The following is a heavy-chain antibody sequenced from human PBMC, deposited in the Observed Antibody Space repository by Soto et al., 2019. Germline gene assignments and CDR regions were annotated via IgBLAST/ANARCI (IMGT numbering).Heavy chain of an antibody. Sequence: DVLLLESGGGLVQPGGSLRLSCEASGFSFSSFAMNWVRQAPGKGLEWVSAIGDSGASTYYADSVKGRFTISRDNSRNTLYLQLNSLRAEATAVYYCAKGVELDVWGNGTTVTVSS. CDR1: GFSFSSFA. CDR2: IGDSGAST. D-gene: IGHD1-26*01. V-gene: IGHV3-23*01. CDR3: AKGVELDV. J-gene: IGHJ6*04.